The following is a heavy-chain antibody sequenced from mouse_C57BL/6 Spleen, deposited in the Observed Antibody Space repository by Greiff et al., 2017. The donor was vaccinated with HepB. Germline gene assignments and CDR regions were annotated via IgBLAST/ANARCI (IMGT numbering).Heavy chain of an antibody. CDR1: GFNIKDDY. J-gene: IGHJ3*01. CDR3: PTNWDWFAD. D-gene: IGHD4-1*02. Sequence: VQLQQSGAELVRPGASVKLSCTASGFNIKDDYMHWVKQRPEQGLEWIGWIDPENGDTEYASKFQGKATITADTSSNTAYLQLSSLTSEDTAVYYCPTNWDWFADWGQGTLVTVSA. V-gene: IGHV14-4*01. CDR2: IDPENGDT.